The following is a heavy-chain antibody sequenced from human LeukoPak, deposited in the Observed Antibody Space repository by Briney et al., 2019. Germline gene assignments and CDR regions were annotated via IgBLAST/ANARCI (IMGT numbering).Heavy chain of an antibody. CDR3: ARGVPSWYCSGGSCQTNWFDP. J-gene: IGHJ5*02. V-gene: IGHV1-2*02. CDR2: INPNSGGT. D-gene: IGHD2-15*01. Sequence: GASVKVSCKASGYTFTGYYMHWVRQAPGQGLEWMGWINPNSGGTNYAQKFQGRVTMTRDTSPSTVYMELSSLRSEDTAVYYCARGVPSWYCSGGSCQTNWFDPWGQGTLVTVSS. CDR1: GYTFTGYY.